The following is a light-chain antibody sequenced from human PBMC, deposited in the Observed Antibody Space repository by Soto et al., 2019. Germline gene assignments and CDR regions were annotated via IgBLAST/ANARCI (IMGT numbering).Light chain of an antibody. CDR1: QSVNSN. J-gene: IGKJ1*01. CDR3: QQFNNWPQT. V-gene: IGKV3-15*01. CDR2: GAS. Sequence: EIVMTQSPATLSVSPGERATLSCRASQSVNSNLAWYQQKPGQGPRLLIYGASTMATGIPARFSGSGSGTEFTLTIGSLQSEDFAVYYCQQFNNWPQTFGQGTKVEIK.